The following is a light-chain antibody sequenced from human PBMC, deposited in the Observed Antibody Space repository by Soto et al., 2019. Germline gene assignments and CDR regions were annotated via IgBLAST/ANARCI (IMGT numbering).Light chain of an antibody. V-gene: IGLV1-51*01. CDR2: DTN. Sequence: QSVLTQPPSVSAAPGQKVTISCSGSRSNIGTNYVSWYQQFPRTAPKLLIYDTNKRPSGIPDRFSGSKTGTSATLDITGLQTGDEADYYCGTWDSSLSAVVFGGGTKVTVL. J-gene: IGLJ2*01. CDR3: GTWDSSLSAVV. CDR1: RSNIGTNY.